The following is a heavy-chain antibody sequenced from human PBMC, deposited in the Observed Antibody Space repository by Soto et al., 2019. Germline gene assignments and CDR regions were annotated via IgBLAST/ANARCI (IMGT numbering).Heavy chain of an antibody. CDR1: GYTFTSYG. CDR2: ISAYNGNT. CDR3: ARGAPGYCSSTSCPHFDY. D-gene: IGHD2-2*01. Sequence: GASVKVSCKASGYTFTSYGISWVRPAPGQGLEWMVWISAYNGNTNYAQKLQGRVTMTTDTSTSTAYMELRSLRSDDTAVYYCARGAPGYCSSTSCPHFDYWAQGTLVTVSS. V-gene: IGHV1-18*01. J-gene: IGHJ4*02.